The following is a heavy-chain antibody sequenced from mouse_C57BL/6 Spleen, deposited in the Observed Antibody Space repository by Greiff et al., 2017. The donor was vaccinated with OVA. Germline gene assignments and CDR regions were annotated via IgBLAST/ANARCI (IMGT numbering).Heavy chain of an antibody. D-gene: IGHD1-1*01. Sequence: EVKVEESGGGLVQPGGSMKLSCAASGFTFSDAWMDWVRQSPEKGLEWVAEIRNKANNHATYYAESVKGRFTISRDDSKSSVYLQMSSLRAEDTGIYYGTSRYGSSYGYFDVWGTGTTVTVSS. CDR3: TSRYGSSYGYFDV. V-gene: IGHV6-6*01. J-gene: IGHJ1*03. CDR1: GFTFSDAW. CDR2: IRNKANNHAT.